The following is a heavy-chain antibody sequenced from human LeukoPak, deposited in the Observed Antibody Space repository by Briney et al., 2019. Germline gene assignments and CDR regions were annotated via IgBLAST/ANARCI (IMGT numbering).Heavy chain of an antibody. J-gene: IGHJ5*02. CDR3: ASLNVVTPARWFDP. V-gene: IGHV4-34*01. Sequence: SETLSLTCAVYGGSFSGYYWSWIRQPPGKGLEWIGEINHSGSTNYNPSLKSRVTISVDTSKNQFSLKLSSVTAADTAVYYCASLNVVTPARWFDPWGQGTLVTVSS. D-gene: IGHD4-23*01. CDR1: GGSFSGYY. CDR2: INHSGST.